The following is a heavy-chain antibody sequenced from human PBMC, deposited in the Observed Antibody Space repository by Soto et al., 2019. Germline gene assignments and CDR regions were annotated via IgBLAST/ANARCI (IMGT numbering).Heavy chain of an antibody. CDR2: INSYNGYT. V-gene: IGHV1-18*04. CDR3: VILRTLLSTGGSDA. CDR1: PYSFTTNG. D-gene: IGHD1-26*01. Sequence: ASVKVSCKASPYSFTTNGISWVRQAPGQGLEWLGCINSYNGYTDYPQSLQGRVSMTTDPSTSTAYLEMRTLRSDDTAVYYCVILRTLLSTGGSDAWGQGTLVTVSS. J-gene: IGHJ5*02.